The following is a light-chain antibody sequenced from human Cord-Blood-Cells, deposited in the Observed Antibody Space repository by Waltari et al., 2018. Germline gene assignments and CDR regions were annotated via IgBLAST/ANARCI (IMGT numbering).Light chain of an antibody. CDR1: SSAVGSYHL. J-gene: IGLJ3*02. CDR3: CSYAGSSTWV. Sequence: QSALPQPASVSGPPGQSITISCTGTSSAVGSYHLFYWYQQHPGKAPKLMIYEGSKRPSGVANRFSGSKSGNTASLTISGLQAEDEADYYGCSYAGSSTWVFGGGTRLTVL. CDR2: EGS. V-gene: IGLV2-23*01.